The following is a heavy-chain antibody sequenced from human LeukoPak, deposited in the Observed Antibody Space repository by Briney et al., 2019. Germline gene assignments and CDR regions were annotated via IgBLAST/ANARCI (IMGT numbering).Heavy chain of an antibody. V-gene: IGHV4-59*08. CDR3: ARHRDGYNL. CDR2: IYYSGST. Sequence: SETLSLTCTVSGGSISSYYWSWIRQPPGKGLEWIGYIYYSGSTNYNPSLKSRVNISVDTSKNQFSLKLSSVTAADTAVYYCARHRDGYNLWGQGTLVTVSS. CDR1: GGSISSYY. D-gene: IGHD5-24*01. J-gene: IGHJ4*02.